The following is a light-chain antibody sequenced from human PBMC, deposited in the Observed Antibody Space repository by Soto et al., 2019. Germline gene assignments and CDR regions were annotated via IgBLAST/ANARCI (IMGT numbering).Light chain of an antibody. J-gene: IGKJ4*01. CDR2: DAS. CDR1: QSVSSN. Sequence: EIVMTQSPATLSVSAGERATLSCRASQSVSSNLAWYQQKPGQAPKLLIYDASTRATGIPARFSGSGSGTEFTLTISRLQSEDFAVYYCQHFDDWPITFGGGTKVEIK. CDR3: QHFDDWPIT. V-gene: IGKV3-15*01.